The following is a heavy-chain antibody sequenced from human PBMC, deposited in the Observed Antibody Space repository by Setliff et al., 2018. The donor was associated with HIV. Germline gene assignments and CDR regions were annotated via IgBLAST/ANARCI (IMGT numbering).Heavy chain of an antibody. D-gene: IGHD2-21*01. CDR2: INHSGST. Sequence: SETLSLTCAVYGGSFSGYYWSWIRQPPGKGLEWIGEINHSGSTNYNPSLNSRLTISIDTSRNQFSLRLNSVTAADTAVYFCARVGLAYSGDMDVWGKGTTVTVSS. V-gene: IGHV4-34*01. CDR3: ARVGLAYSGDMDV. CDR1: GGSFSGYY. J-gene: IGHJ6*03.